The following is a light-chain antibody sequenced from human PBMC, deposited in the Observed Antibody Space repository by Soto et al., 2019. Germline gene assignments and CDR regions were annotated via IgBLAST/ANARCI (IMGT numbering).Light chain of an antibody. Sequence: QSALTQPRSVSGSPGQSVTISCTGTSNDVGTYNYVSWYQQYPGKAPKLMIYDVTKRPSGVPDRFSGSKSANTASLTISGLQAEDEAEYYCCSYAGRSMIFGGGTKVTVL. V-gene: IGLV2-11*01. CDR1: SNDVGTYNY. CDR3: CSYAGRSMI. CDR2: DVT. J-gene: IGLJ2*01.